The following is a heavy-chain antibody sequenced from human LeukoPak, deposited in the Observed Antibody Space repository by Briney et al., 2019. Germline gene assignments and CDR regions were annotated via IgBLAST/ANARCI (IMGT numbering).Heavy chain of an antibody. V-gene: IGHV1-18*01. D-gene: IGHD2-2*03. J-gene: IGHJ4*02. CDR3: ARDYGYCSSTSCLNFDY. CDR1: GYTFTSYG. Sequence: GASVKVSCKSCGYTFTSYGISWVPEAPAPGLEWMGWLSAHNGNTNYAQKLERRVTMTTDTSTGTAHMEPGSLRCDDTGVYCCARDYGYCSSTSCLNFDYWGQGTLVTVS. CDR2: LSAHNGNT.